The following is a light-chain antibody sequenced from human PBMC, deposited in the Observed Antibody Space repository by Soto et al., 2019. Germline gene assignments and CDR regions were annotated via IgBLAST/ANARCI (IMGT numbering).Light chain of an antibody. CDR1: SSDVGGYDY. CDR2: EVR. V-gene: IGLV2-14*03. CDR3: SSYTSSSTPYV. Sequence: QSVLTQPASVSGSPGQSITISCIGTSSDVGGYDYVSWYQQHPGKAPKLMIYEVRNRPSGVSNRFSGSKSDNTASLTISGLQAEDEADYYCSSYTSSSTPYVFGTGTKVT. J-gene: IGLJ1*01.